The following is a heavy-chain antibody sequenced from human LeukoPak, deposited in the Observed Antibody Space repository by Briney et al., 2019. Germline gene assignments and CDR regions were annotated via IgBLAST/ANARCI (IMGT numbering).Heavy chain of an antibody. Sequence: GGSLRLSCVGFGFSFSTYELNWVRQAPGKGLEWLSYISSSGHTMYYADSVKGRFTISRDNGKRSLYLQMNSLRAEDTAVYYCAKVGVPTIWGQGTLVTASS. CDR1: GFSFSTYE. D-gene: IGHD1-26*01. CDR2: ISSSGHTM. CDR3: AKVGVPTI. V-gene: IGHV3-48*03. J-gene: IGHJ4*02.